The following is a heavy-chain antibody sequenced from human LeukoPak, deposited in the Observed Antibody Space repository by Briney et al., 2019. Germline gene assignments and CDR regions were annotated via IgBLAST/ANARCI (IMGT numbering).Heavy chain of an antibody. CDR2: INQDGSEK. CDR3: ARDIYGGNDY. CDR1: GFTFSNYW. Sequence: PGGSLRLSCAASGFTFSNYWMSWVRQPPGKGLEGVANINQDGSEKCYVDSVEGRFTISRDNAKNSLYLHVNSLRAEDTAVYYCARDIYGGNDYWGQGTLLTVSS. D-gene: IGHD4/OR15-4a*01. J-gene: IGHJ4*02. V-gene: IGHV3-7*04.